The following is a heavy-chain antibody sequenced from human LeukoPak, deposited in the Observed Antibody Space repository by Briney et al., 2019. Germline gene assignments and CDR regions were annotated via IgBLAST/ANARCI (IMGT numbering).Heavy chain of an antibody. V-gene: IGHV1-69*05. D-gene: IGHD3-10*01. CDR2: IIPIFGTA. CDR3: AREMYYYGSGIPLALDY. Sequence: SVKVSCKASGGTFSSYAISWVRQAPGQGLEWMGRIIPIFGTANYAQKFQGRVTITTDESTSTAYMELSSLGSEDTAVYYCAREMYYYGSGIPLALDYWGQGTLVTVSS. J-gene: IGHJ4*02. CDR1: GGTFSSYA.